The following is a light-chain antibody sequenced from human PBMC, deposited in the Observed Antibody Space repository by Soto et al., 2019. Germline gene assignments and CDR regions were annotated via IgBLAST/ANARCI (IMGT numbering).Light chain of an antibody. CDR1: QSVDSY. V-gene: IGKV3-11*01. CDR2: DAS. CDR3: QQRRSWPIT. J-gene: IGKJ5*01. Sequence: EIVLTQSPATLSLSPGERATLSCRASQSVDSYLAWYQQKPGQAPRLLIYDASNRATGIAARFSGSGSETGFTLTISSLEPEDFAVYYCQQRRSWPITFGQGTRLEIK.